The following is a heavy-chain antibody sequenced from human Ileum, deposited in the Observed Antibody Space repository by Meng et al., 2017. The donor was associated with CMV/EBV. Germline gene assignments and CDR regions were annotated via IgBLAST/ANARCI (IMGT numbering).Heavy chain of an antibody. Sequence: RPRASLDVSGSVRAFTGNTHYISCVRQAPGDGLEWVSVIYSDGSTDYADSVMGRFTISRDNSKNTLYLQMNSLRVEDTAVYYCARVVIFGALIYFDPWGQGTLVTVSS. V-gene: IGHV3-53*01. CDR3: ARVVIFGALIYFDP. CDR1: AFTGNTHY. CDR2: IYSDGST. D-gene: IGHD3-3*01. J-gene: IGHJ5*02.